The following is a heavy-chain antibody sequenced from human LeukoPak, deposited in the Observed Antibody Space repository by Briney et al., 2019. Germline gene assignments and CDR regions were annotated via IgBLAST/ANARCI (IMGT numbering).Heavy chain of an antibody. D-gene: IGHD2-2*01. CDR3: ARGEGAMGS. CDR2: INHSGST. V-gene: IGHV4-34*01. J-gene: IGHJ5*02. CDR1: GGSFSGYY. Sequence: SGTLSLTCAVYGGSFSGYYWSWIRQPPGKGLEWIGEINHSGSTNYNPSLKSRVTISVDTSKNQFSLKLSSVTAADTAVYYCARGEGAMGSWGQGTLVTVSS.